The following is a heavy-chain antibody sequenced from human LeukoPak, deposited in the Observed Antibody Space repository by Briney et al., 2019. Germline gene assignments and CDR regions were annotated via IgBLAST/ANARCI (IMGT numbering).Heavy chain of an antibody. V-gene: IGHV3-23*01. CDR2: ISASGDST. CDR1: GFTFSTYA. J-gene: IGHJ6*03. CDR3: ARDGSDFWSGSDYFYYMDV. D-gene: IGHD3-3*01. Sequence: GGSLRLSCAASGFTFSTYAMSWVRQAPGKGLEWVSTISASGDSTYYADSVKGRFTISRDNAKNSLYLQMNSLRAEDTAVYACARDGSDFWSGSDYFYYMDVWGKGTTVTVPS.